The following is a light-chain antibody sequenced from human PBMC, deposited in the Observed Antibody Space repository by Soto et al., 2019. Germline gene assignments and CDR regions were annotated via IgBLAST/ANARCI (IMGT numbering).Light chain of an antibody. J-gene: IGLJ1*01. V-gene: IGLV2-14*01. CDR2: EVN. CDR3: SSFTTTSTHV. Sequence: QSVLTPPASLSGSPGQSITISCTGTSSDIGAYDYVSWFQQHPGKAPKLMISEVNNRPSGDSNRFSGSKSGNTAYLTISGLQVEDEALYFCSSFTTTSTHVFGTGTNATVL. CDR1: SSDIGAYDY.